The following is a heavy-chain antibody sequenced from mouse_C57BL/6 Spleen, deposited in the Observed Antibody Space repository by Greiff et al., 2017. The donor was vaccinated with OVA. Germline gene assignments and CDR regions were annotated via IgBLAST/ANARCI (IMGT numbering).Heavy chain of an antibody. V-gene: IGHV6-6*01. D-gene: IGHD2-3*01. CDR2: IRNKANNHAT. CDR1: GFTFSDAW. J-gene: IGHJ3*01. Sequence: EVHLVESGGGLVQPGGSMKLSCAASGFTFSDAWMDWVRQSPEKGLEWVAEIRNKANNHATYYAESVKGRFTISRDDSKSSVYLQMNSLRAEDTGIYYCTSLYDGYYGWFAYWGQGTLVTVSA. CDR3: TSLYDGYYGWFAY.